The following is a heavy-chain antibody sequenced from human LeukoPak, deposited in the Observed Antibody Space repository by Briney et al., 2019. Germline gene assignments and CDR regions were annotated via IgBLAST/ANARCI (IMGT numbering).Heavy chain of an antibody. CDR2: IIPILGIA. CDR1: GGTFSSYA. V-gene: IGHV1-69*04. CDR3: ARRHAGGWTDY. J-gene: IGHJ4*02. Sequence: SVKVSCKASGGTFSSYAISWVRQAPGQGLEWMGRIIPILGIANYAQKFQGRVTITADKSTSTAYMELSSLRSEDTAVYYCARRHAGGWTDYWGQGTLVTVSS. D-gene: IGHD6-19*01.